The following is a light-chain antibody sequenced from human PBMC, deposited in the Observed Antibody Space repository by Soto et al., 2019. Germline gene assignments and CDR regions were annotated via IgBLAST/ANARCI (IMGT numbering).Light chain of an antibody. CDR3: SSYTSSSVV. Sequence: QSALTQPASVSGSPGQSITISCTGTSSDVGGYNYVSWYQQHPGKAPKLMIYEVSSRPSGVSNRFSGSKSGNTASLTISGLQAEDEADYYCSSYTSSSVVFSGGTKLTVL. V-gene: IGLV2-14*01. CDR2: EVS. CDR1: SSDVGGYNY. J-gene: IGLJ2*01.